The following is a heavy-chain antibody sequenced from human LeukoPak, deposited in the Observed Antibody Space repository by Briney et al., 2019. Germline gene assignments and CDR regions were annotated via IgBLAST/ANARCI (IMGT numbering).Heavy chain of an antibody. J-gene: IGHJ4*02. CDR1: GYTFTSYG. Sequence: ASVKVSCKASGYTFTSYGISWVRQAPGQGLEWMGWINTNTGNPTYAQGFTGRFVFSLDTSVSTAYLQISSLKAEDTAVYYCARDTRTAMVRHWGQGTLVTVSS. D-gene: IGHD5-18*01. CDR2: INTNTGNP. CDR3: ARDTRTAMVRH. V-gene: IGHV7-4-1*02.